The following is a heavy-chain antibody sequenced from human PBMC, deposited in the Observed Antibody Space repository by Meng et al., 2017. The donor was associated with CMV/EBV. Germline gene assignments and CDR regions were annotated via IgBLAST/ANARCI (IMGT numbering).Heavy chain of an antibody. V-gene: IGHV3-48*03. D-gene: IGHD6-19*01. Sequence: GESLTISCAASGFTFSSYEMNWVRQAPGKGLEWVSYISSSGSTIYYADSVKGRFTISRDNAKNSLYLQMNSLRAEDTAVYYCARVDSGWTHYYGMDVWGQGTMVTVSS. J-gene: IGHJ6*02. CDR1: GFTFSSYE. CDR2: ISSSGSTI. CDR3: ARVDSGWTHYYGMDV.